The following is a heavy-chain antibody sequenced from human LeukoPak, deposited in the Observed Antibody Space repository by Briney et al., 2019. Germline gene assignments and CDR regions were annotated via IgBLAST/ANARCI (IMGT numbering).Heavy chain of an antibody. CDR2: ISNSGGST. CDR1: GFTFSSYA. CDR3: AKRASGSGTSLYYFDY. V-gene: IGHV3-23*01. J-gene: IGHJ4*02. Sequence: GGSLRLSCAASGFTFSSYAMSWVRQAPGKGLEWVSVISNSGGSTFYADSVKGRFTISRDNSKNTLYLQMNSLRAEDTAVCYCAKRASGSGTSLYYFDYWGQGTLVTVSS. D-gene: IGHD3-10*01.